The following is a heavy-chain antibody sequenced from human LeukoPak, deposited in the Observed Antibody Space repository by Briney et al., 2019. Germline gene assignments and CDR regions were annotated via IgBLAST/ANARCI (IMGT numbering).Heavy chain of an antibody. D-gene: IGHD2-2*01. CDR2: ISSSSSYI. CDR1: GFTFSSYS. J-gene: IGHJ4*02. V-gene: IGHV3-21*04. Sequence: GGSLRPSCAVSGFTFSSYSMNWVRQAPGKGLEWVSSISSSSSYIYYADSVKGRFTISRDNAKNSLYLQMNSLRAEDTAVYYCAKDGALSTSWYFYCDYWGQGTLVTVSS. CDR3: AKDGALSTSWYFYCDY.